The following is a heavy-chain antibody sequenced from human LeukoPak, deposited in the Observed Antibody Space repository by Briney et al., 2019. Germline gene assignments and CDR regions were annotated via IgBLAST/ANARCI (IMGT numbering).Heavy chain of an antibody. J-gene: IGHJ3*02. D-gene: IGHD3-16*01. CDR3: ARDTAFVAFDI. V-gene: IGHV4-4*07. CDR1: GGSISSYY. CDR2: IYTSGST. Sequence: SETLSLTCTVSGGSISSYYWSWIRQPAGKGLEWIGRIYTSGSTNYNPSLKSRVTISVDKSKNQFSLKLSSVTAADTAVYYCARDTAFVAFDIWGQATIVTLSS.